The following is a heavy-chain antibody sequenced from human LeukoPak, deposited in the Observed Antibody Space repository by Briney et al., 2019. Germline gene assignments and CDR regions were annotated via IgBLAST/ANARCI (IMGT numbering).Heavy chain of an antibody. CDR1: GFTFSSYS. Sequence: GGSLRLSCAASGFTFSSYSMNWVRQAPGKGLEWVSSISSSSSYIYYADSVKGRFTISGDNAKNSLYLQMNSLRAEDTAVYYCARVSRSSGYYFDYWGQGTLVTVSS. D-gene: IGHD3-22*01. CDR2: ISSSSSYI. CDR3: ARVSRSSGYYFDY. J-gene: IGHJ4*02. V-gene: IGHV3-21*01.